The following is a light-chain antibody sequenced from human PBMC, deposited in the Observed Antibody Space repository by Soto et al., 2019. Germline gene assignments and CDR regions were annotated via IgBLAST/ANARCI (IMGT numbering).Light chain of an antibody. CDR2: GAS. J-gene: IGKJ5*01. CDR3: QQYGSSPLIS. CDR1: QTVSITY. V-gene: IGKV3-20*01. Sequence: VLTQSPGTLSLSPRESATLSCRASQTVSITYLTWYQQKPGQAPRLLIFGASKRATGIPDRFSGSGSGRDFTLTISGLEPEDFAVYYCQQYGSSPLISFGQGTRLEIK.